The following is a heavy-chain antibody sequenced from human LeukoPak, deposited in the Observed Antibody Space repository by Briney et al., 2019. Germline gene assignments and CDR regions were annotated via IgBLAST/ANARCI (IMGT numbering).Heavy chain of an antibody. CDR1: GFTVSSSY. D-gene: IGHD1-1*01. V-gene: IGHV3-66*01. Sequence: PGGSLRLSCATSGFTVSSSYLSWVRQAPGKGLEWVSVIYSDGSTYYADSVKGRFTISRDNSKNTLYLQMNNLRADDTAVYYCAKKGQADDDGKPDWGQGTLVTVSS. CDR3: AKKGQADDDGKPD. CDR2: IYSDGST. J-gene: IGHJ4*02.